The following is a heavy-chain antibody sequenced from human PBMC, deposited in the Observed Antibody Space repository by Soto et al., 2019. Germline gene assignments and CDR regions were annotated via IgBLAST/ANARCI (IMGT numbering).Heavy chain of an antibody. J-gene: IGHJ4*02. CDR1: GFMFKSYV. Sequence: QLQLVESGGGVVQPGTSLRLSCTASGFMFKSYVMHWVRQAPGKGLEWVALTSYDGNNKYYGDSVKGRFTVSRDNSKNTLHLQMDSLRPEYTALYYCARWGTTGGFDLWGQGTLVYVSS. D-gene: IGHD4-17*01. CDR3: ARWGTTGGFDL. CDR2: TSYDGNNK. V-gene: IGHV3-30*19.